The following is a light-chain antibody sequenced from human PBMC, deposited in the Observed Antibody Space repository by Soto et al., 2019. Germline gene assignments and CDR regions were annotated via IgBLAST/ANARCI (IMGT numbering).Light chain of an antibody. CDR3: QQRTNGLT. V-gene: IGKV3-11*01. J-gene: IGKJ4*01. CDR1: QSVSSY. Sequence: IGLTQSPGTLSLSPWERATLSCRASQSVSSYLACYQHKPGQTPRLLIYDASNRATGIPARFSGSGSGTDFTLTISSLEPEDFAVYYCQQRTNGLTFGGGTNVDI. CDR2: DAS.